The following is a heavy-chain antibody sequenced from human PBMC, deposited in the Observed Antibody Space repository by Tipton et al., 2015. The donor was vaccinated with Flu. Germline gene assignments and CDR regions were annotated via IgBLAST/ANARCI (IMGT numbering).Heavy chain of an antibody. J-gene: IGHJ4*02. CDR3: AGLRGGGAVAGSDY. D-gene: IGHD6-19*01. Sequence: QLVQSGAEVKKPGASVKVSCKASGYTFTGYYMNWVRQAPGQGLEWMGWINPNSGGTNYAQKIQGGVTMTRDTSISTAYMELNRLRSDDTAVYYCAGLRGGGAVAGSDYWGQGTLVTVSS. CDR1: GYTFTGYY. V-gene: IGHV1-2*02. CDR2: INPNSGGT.